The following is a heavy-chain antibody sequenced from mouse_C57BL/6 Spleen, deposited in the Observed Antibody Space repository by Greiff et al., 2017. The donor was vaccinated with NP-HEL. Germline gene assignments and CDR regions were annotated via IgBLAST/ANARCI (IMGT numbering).Heavy chain of an antibody. CDR1: GYTFTSYW. D-gene: IGHD2-2*01. Sequence: QVQLQQPGAELVMPGASVKLSCKASGYTFTSYWMHWVKQRPGQGLEWIGEIDPSDSYTNYNQKFKGKSTLTVDKSSSTAYMQLSSLTSEDSAVYYCARYGGYATFDYWGQGTTLTVSS. V-gene: IGHV1-69*01. CDR3: ARYGGYATFDY. CDR2: IDPSDSYT. J-gene: IGHJ2*01.